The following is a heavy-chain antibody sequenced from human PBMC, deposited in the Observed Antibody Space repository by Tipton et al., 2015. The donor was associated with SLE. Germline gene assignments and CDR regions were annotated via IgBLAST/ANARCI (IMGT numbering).Heavy chain of an antibody. J-gene: IGHJ5*02. D-gene: IGHD2-15*01. CDR1: GYTFTSYG. V-gene: IGHV1-18*01. CDR2: ISGYNGYK. Sequence: QLVQSGAEVKKPGASVKVSCKASGYTFTSYGISWVRQAPGQGLEWMGWISGYNGYKNSVLKLQGRVSMTTDTFTNTAYMELRSLRFDDTAVYYCARGGLVIAHFDPWGQGTLVTVSS. CDR3: ARGGLVIAHFDP.